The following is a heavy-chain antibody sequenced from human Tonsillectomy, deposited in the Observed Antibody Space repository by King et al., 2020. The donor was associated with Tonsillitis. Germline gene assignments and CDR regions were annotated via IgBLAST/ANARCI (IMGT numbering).Heavy chain of an antibody. CDR3: TTYYCDSSGYYNFDY. CDR1: GFTFSGSA. V-gene: IGHV3-73*02. D-gene: IGHD3-22*01. Sequence: VQLVESGGGLVQPGGSLKLSCAASGFTFSGSAMHWVRQASGKGLEWVGRIRSKANSYATAYAASVKGRFTIYRDDSTNTAYLQMNSLKTEDTAVYYCTTYYCDSSGYYNFDYWGQGTLVTVSS. J-gene: IGHJ4*02. CDR2: IRSKANSYAT.